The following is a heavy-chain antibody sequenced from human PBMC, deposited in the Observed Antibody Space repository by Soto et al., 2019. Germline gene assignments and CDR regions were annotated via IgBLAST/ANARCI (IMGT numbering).Heavy chain of an antibody. Sequence: ASVKVSCKASGYTFTSYDINWVRQATGQGLEWMGWMNPNSGNTGYAQKFQGRVTMTRNTSISTAYMELSSLRSEDTAVYYCARFVLGYCSSTSCSTRLEYYGMDVWGQGTTVTVSS. D-gene: IGHD2-2*02. CDR1: GYTFTSYD. J-gene: IGHJ6*02. V-gene: IGHV1-8*01. CDR2: MNPNSGNT. CDR3: ARFVLGYCSSTSCSTRLEYYGMDV.